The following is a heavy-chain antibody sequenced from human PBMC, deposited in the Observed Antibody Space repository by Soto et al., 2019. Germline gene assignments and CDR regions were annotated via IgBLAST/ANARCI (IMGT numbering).Heavy chain of an antibody. CDR1: GFTFSDSY. CDR3: ARDLYCSGGGCYTGRFDN. CDR2: ISSSGSTI. J-gene: IGHJ4*02. D-gene: IGHD2-8*02. V-gene: IGHV3-11*01. Sequence: QVQLEESGGGLVKPGGSLRLSCAASGFTFSDSYMSWIRQAPGKGLEWVSYISSSGSTIYYADSVKGRFTISRDNAKNSVYLQMNSLRAEDTAVYYCARDLYCSGGGCYTGRFDNWGQGTVVTVSS.